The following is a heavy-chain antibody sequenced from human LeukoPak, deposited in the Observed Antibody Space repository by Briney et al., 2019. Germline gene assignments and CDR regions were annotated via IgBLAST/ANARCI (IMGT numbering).Heavy chain of an antibody. CDR1: GGSVSSSSYY. CDR2: IYYSGST. V-gene: IGHV4-39*07. D-gene: IGHD2-8*01. Sequence: SETLSLTCTVSGGSVSSSSYYWGWIRQPPGKGLEWIGSIYYSGSTYYNPSLKSRVTISVDTSKNQFSLKLSSVTAADTAVYYCARDMSGYYTNGVCYGAFDIWGQGTMVTVSS. J-gene: IGHJ3*02. CDR3: ARDMSGYYTNGVCYGAFDI.